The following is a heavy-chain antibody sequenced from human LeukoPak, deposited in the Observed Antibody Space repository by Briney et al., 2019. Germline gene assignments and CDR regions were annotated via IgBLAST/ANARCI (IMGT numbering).Heavy chain of an antibody. J-gene: IGHJ4*02. CDR2: VNSDGSST. Sequence: PGGSLRLSCVAPGFTFSNYWMHWVRQAPGKGLVWVARVNSDGSSTSYADSVKGRFTISRDNAKSTLYLQMNSLRAEDTAVYYCARGENYDSSGYGKLDYWGQGTLVTVSS. V-gene: IGHV3-74*01. CDR3: ARGENYDSSGYGKLDY. CDR1: GFTFSNYW. D-gene: IGHD3-22*01.